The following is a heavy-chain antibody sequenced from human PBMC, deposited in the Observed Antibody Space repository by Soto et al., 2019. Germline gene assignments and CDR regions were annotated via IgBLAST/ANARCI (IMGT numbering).Heavy chain of an antibody. D-gene: IGHD3-10*01. CDR3: ARDRRGDYRRPDFYYFQMAF. V-gene: IGHV4-59*01. CDR1: GDSISNYY. J-gene: IGHJ6*02. CDR2: IYYSGST. Sequence: PSETLSLTCTVSGDSISNYYWSWIRQPPGKGLEWIGYIYYSGSTNYNPSLKSRVTMSVDTSKNQFSLKLSSLTAADTAVYYCARDRRGDYRRPDFYYFQMAFWAQGTTVPGSS.